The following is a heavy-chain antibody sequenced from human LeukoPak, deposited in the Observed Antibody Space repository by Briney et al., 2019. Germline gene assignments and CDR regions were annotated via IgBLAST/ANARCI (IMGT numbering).Heavy chain of an antibody. D-gene: IGHD4-17*01. J-gene: IGHJ4*02. CDR2: IYYSGST. V-gene: IGHV4-59*12. CDR1: GGSISSYY. Sequence: PSETLCLTCTVSGGSISSYYWSWIRQPPGEGLEWIGYIYYSGSTNYNPSLKSRVTMSVDTSKNQFSLKLSSVTAADTAVYYCARDSYGDYLFDYWGQGTLVTVSS. CDR3: ARDSYGDYLFDY.